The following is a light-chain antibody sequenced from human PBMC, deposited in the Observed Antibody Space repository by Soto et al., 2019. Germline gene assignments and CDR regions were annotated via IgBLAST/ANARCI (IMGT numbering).Light chain of an antibody. J-gene: IGKJ1*01. Sequence: EIVLTQSPATLSLSPGERATLSCRASQSVSSYLAWYQQKPGQAPRLLIYDASNRATGIPARFSGSGSVTDFTLTISSIEPEEFAVYYCQQRSNWPPGKKFGQGTKVEIK. V-gene: IGKV3-11*01. CDR3: QQRSNWPPGKK. CDR1: QSVSSY. CDR2: DAS.